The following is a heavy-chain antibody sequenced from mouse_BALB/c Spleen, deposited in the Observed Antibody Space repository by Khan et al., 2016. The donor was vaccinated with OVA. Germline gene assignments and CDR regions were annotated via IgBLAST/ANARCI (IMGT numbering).Heavy chain of an antibody. D-gene: IGHD3-1*01. J-gene: IGHJ1*01. CDR3: ARDRAPWYFDV. V-gene: IGHV3-2*02. CDR2: INYSGST. CDR1: GYSITSDYA. Sequence: EVQLVESGPGLVKPSQSLSLTCTVTGYSITSDYAWNWIRQFPGNKLEWMGYINYSGSTGYNPSLKSRISITRDTSKNQFFLQLNSVTTEDTATYYCARDRAPWYFDVWGAGTTVTVSS.